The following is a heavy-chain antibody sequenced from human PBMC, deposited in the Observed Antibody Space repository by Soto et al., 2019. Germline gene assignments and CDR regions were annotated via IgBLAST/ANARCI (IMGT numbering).Heavy chain of an antibody. J-gene: IGHJ4*02. CDR3: ARVMVTWVYDYDSSGDFAY. Sequence: PSETLSLTCAVYGGSFSGYYWSWIRQPPGKGLGCIGEVDHSGSRDYNPYLKKRVTISVVTSKDQYPLKLSCVTAAVRVVYYCARVMVTWVYDYDSSGDFAYWGQGTLVTVSA. CDR1: GGSFSGYY. V-gene: IGHV4-34*01. D-gene: IGHD3-22*01. CDR2: VDHSGSR.